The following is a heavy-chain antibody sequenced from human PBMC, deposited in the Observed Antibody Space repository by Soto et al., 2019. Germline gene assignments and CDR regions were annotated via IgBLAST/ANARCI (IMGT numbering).Heavy chain of an antibody. CDR1: GGSISGFGYY. CDR2: IYYSGTT. D-gene: IGHD6-13*01. V-gene: IGHV4-31*03. J-gene: IGHJ5*02. CDR3: ARAWTRTAGWANWFDL. Sequence: SETLSLTCTVSGGSISGFGYYWSWIRQHPEKGLEWIGYIYYSGTTYYNPSLKSRLTISVDRSKTQFSLKLTSVTAADTAVYYCARAWTRTAGWANWFDLWGQGTLVTVSS.